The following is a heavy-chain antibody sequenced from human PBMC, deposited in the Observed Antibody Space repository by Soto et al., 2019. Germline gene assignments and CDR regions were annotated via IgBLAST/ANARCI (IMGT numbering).Heavy chain of an antibody. CDR3: AKGAGYSSP. D-gene: IGHD6-13*01. V-gene: IGHV3-30*18. Sequence: PGGSLRLSCAASGFTFSSYGMHWVRQAPGKGLEWVAVISYDGSNKYYADSVKGRFTISRDNSKNTLYLQMNSLRAEDTAVYYCAKGAGYSSPWGQGTLVTVSS. CDR2: ISYDGSNK. J-gene: IGHJ5*02. CDR1: GFTFSSYG.